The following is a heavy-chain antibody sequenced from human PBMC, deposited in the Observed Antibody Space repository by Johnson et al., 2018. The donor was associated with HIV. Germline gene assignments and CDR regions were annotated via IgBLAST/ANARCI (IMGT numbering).Heavy chain of an antibody. D-gene: IGHD3-16*01. CDR2: ISYDETND. V-gene: IGHV3-30*03. J-gene: IGHJ3*02. CDR1: GLSFSNFG. Sequence: QVQLVESGGGVVQPGKSLTLSCVVSGLSFSNFGIHWVRQAPGKGPEWVAVISYDETNDYYADSVKGRFTISRDNSKNTLYLQMNSLRAEDTAVFYCARGALGDWVDAFDIWGQGTMVTVSS. CDR3: ARGALGDWVDAFDI.